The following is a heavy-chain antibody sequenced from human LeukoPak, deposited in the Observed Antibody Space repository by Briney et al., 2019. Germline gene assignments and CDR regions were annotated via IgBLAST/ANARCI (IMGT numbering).Heavy chain of an antibody. V-gene: IGHV1-69*01. CDR1: GGTFSSYA. CDR3: ARDRYCSSTSCYYHDAFDI. J-gene: IGHJ3*02. CDR2: IIPIFGTA. Sequence: ASVKVSCKASGGTFSSYASSWVRQAPGQGLEWMGGIIPIFGTANYAQKFQGRVTITADESTSTAYMELSSLRSEDTAVYYCARDRYCSSTSCYYHDAFDIWGQGTMVTVSS. D-gene: IGHD2-2*01.